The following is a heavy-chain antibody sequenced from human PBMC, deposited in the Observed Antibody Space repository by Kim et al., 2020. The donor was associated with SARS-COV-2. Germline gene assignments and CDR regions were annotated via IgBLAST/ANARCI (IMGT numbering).Heavy chain of an antibody. V-gene: IGHV4-31*03. J-gene: IGHJ4*02. CDR2: IYYSGST. D-gene: IGHD2-15*01. Sequence: SETLSLTCTVSGGSISSGGYYWSWIRQHPGKGLEWIGYIYYSGSTYYNPSLKSRVTISVDTSKNQFSLKLSSVTAADTAVYYCAANRGGSWPGYFDYWGQGTLVTVSS. CDR3: AANRGGSWPGYFDY. CDR1: GGSISSGGYY.